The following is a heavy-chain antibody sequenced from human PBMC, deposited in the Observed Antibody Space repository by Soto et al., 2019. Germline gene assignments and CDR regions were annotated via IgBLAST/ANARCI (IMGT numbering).Heavy chain of an antibody. CDR2: IYWDDDK. D-gene: IGHD6-6*01. Sequence: QITLKESGPTLVKPTQTLTLTCTFSGFSLSTSGVDVGWIRQPPGKALEWLALIYWDDDKRYSPSLKSRLTTTNDTSKNHVVLTMTNMDPLDTATYYWAHRRPYSNSPEYFFDYWGQGTLVTVSS. J-gene: IGHJ4*02. V-gene: IGHV2-5*02. CDR1: GFSLSTSGVD. CDR3: AHRRPYSNSPEYFFDY.